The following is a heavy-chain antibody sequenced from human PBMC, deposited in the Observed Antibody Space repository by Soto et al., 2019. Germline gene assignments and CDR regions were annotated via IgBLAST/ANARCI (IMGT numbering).Heavy chain of an antibody. D-gene: IGHD2-15*01. V-gene: IGHV1-18*01. CDR3: EREYCSGGSCYGTDY. CDR2: ISGYNDNT. CDR1: GYTFTTYG. J-gene: IGHJ4*02. Sequence: ASVKCSSKASGYTFTTYGISWVRQAPGQGLQWMGWISGYNDNTKYAQNLQGRVTMTTDTSTTTAYMELRSLRSDDTAVYYCEREYCSGGSCYGTDYWGQGTPVTVSS.